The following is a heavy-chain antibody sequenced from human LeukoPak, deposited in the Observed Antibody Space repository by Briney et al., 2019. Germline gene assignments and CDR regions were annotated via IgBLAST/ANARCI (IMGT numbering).Heavy chain of an antibody. CDR1: GGSISSYY. J-gene: IGHJ4*02. CDR3: ARQGCTNGVCYGFDY. D-gene: IGHD2-8*01. Sequence: SETLSPTCTVSGGSISSYYWGWIRQPPGKGLEWIGSIYHSGSTYYNPSLKSRATISVDTSKNQFSLKLSSVTAADTAVYYCARQGCTNGVCYGFDYWGQGTLVTVSS. CDR2: IYHSGST. V-gene: IGHV4-38-2*02.